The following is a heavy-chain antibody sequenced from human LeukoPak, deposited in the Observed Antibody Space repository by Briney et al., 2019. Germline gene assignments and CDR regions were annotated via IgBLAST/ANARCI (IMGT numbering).Heavy chain of an antibody. Sequence: TGGSLRLSCALSGFTFSSYAISCLRQAPGKGLEWVSAISGSGGSTYYADSVKGRFTISRDNSKNTLYLQMNSLRAEDTAVYYCAKDQSAKLVEYQLLDGALDYWGQGTLVTVSS. CDR3: AKDQSAKLVEYQLLDGALDY. J-gene: IGHJ4*02. V-gene: IGHV3-23*01. CDR2: ISGSGGST. D-gene: IGHD2-2*01. CDR1: GFTFSSYA.